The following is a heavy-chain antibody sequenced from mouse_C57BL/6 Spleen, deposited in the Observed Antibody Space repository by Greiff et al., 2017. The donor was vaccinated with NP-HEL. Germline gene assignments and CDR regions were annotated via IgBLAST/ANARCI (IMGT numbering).Heavy chain of an antibody. Sequence: QVQLKQPGAELVRPGTSVKLSCKASGYTFTSYWMHWVKQRPGQGLEWIGVIDPSDSYTNYNQKFKGKATLTVDTSSSTAYMQLSSLTSEDSAVYYCARSGSTMDFDYWGQGTTLTGSS. CDR2: IDPSDSYT. CDR1: GYTFTSYW. D-gene: IGHD2-1*01. V-gene: IGHV1-59*01. J-gene: IGHJ2*01. CDR3: ARSGSTMDFDY.